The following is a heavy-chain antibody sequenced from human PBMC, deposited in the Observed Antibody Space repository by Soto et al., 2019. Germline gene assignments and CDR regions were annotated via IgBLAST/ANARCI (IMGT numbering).Heavy chain of an antibody. CDR3: ARDTYYYDSSGPPVDAFDI. V-gene: IGHV4-31*03. CDR1: GGSISSGGYY. CDR2: IYYSGST. J-gene: IGHJ3*02. Sequence: SETLSLTCTVSGGSISSGGYYWSWIRQHPGKGLEWIGYIYYSGSTNYNPSLRSRVIISVDTSKNQFSLRLSSVTAADTAVYYCARDTYYYDSSGPPVDAFDIWGQGTMVTVSS. D-gene: IGHD3-22*01.